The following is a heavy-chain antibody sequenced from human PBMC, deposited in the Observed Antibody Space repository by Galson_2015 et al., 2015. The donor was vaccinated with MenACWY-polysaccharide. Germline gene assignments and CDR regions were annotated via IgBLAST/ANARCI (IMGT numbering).Heavy chain of an antibody. CDR1: GFTFSSYS. CDR3: ARDTVGGSYSYFDY. V-gene: IGHV3-21*01. Sequence: SLRLSCAASGFTFSSYSMNWVRQAPGKGLEWVSSISSSSSYIYYADSVKGRFTISRDNAKNSLYLQMNSLRAEDTAVYYCARDTVGGSYSYFDYWGQGTLVTASS. J-gene: IGHJ4*02. CDR2: ISSSSSYI. D-gene: IGHD1-26*01.